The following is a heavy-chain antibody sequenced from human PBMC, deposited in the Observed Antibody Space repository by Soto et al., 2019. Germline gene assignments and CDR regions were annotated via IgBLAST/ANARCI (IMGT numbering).Heavy chain of an antibody. D-gene: IGHD3-3*01. CDR3: AAYYDFWSGFYTGWFDS. J-gene: IGHJ5*01. CDR2: IYYRGNT. Sequence: PSETLSLTCTVSGGSIISNHYYWGWIRQPPGKGLEWIGSIYYRGNTYYNPSLKGRGTISVDTSKNQFSLRLSSVTAADTAVYYCAAYYDFWSGFYTGWFDSWGQGTLVTVSS. V-gene: IGHV4-39*01. CDR1: GGSIISNHYY.